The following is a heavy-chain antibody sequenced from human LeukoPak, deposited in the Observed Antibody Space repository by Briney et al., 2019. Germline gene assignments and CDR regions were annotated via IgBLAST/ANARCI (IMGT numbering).Heavy chain of an antibody. CDR3: GKEGGA. CDR1: GFRFSDFT. D-gene: IGHD3-16*01. Sequence: PGGSLRLSCAASGFRFSDFTMTWVRQAPGKGPEWVSAIGGRGTSTYYADSLGGRFTISRDNSKDMLYLQMNSLEVEDTATYYCGKEGGAWGQGTKVTVSS. J-gene: IGHJ5*02. V-gene: IGHV3-23*01. CDR2: IGGRGTST.